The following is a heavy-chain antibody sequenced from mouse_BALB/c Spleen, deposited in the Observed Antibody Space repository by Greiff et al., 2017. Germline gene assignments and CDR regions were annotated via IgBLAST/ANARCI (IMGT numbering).Heavy chain of an antibody. D-gene: IGHD1-1*01. Sequence: DVKLQESGPDLVKPSQTLSLTCSVTGDSITSGYWNWIRKFPGNKLEYMGYISYSGSTYYNPSLKSRISITRDTSKNQYYLQLNSVTTEDTATYYCARFTTVVDYYAMDYWGQGTSVTVSS. J-gene: IGHJ4*01. V-gene: IGHV3-8*02. CDR1: GDSITSGY. CDR3: ARFTTVVDYYAMDY. CDR2: ISYSGST.